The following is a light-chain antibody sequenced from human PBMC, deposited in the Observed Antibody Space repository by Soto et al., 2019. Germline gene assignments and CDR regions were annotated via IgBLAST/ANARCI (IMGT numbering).Light chain of an antibody. J-gene: IGKJ1*01. CDR2: KAS. CDR1: QSVSSN. V-gene: IGKV1-5*03. Sequence: MTQSPGTLSVSPGERATLSCRASQSVSSNVAWYQQKPGKAPKLLIYKASSLESGVPSRFSGSGSGTEFTLTISSLQPDDFATYYCQQYNSYSGTFGQGTKVEIK. CDR3: QQYNSYSGT.